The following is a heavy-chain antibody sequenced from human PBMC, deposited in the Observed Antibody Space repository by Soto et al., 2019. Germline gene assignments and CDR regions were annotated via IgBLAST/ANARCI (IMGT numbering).Heavy chain of an antibody. V-gene: IGHV4-59*12. D-gene: IGHD3-10*01. Sequence: SETLSLTCTVSGGSISSYYWSWIRQPPGKGLEWIGYIYHSGSTNYNPSLKSRVAISVDTSRNQFSLKLTSVTAADTAVYFCARLVYDTRLNYMYFDFWGPGTLVTVSS. J-gene: IGHJ4*02. CDR1: GGSISSYY. CDR2: IYHSGST. CDR3: ARLVYDTRLNYMYFDF.